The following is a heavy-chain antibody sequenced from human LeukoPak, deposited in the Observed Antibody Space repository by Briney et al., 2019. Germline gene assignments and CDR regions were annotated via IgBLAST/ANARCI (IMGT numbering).Heavy chain of an antibody. D-gene: IGHD3-3*01. CDR1: GGSISSYY. Sequence: SETLSLTCTVSGGSISSYYWSWIRQPPGKRLEWIGHIYYSGSTDYNPSLKSRVTISVDTSKNQFSLKLSSVTAADTAVYYCASRSSIWSGYQDTLYYFDSWGQGTLVTVSS. CDR2: IYYSGST. CDR3: ASRSSIWSGYQDTLYYFDS. J-gene: IGHJ4*02. V-gene: IGHV4-59*01.